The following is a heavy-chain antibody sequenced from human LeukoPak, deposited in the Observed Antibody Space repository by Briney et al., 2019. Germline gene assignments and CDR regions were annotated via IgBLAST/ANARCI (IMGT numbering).Heavy chain of an antibody. CDR3: ARESGGITMVRGVYQPFDY. J-gene: IGHJ4*02. CDR2: IKQDGSEK. Sequence: GGSLRLSCAASGFSFSSYWMSWVRQAPGKGLEWVANIKQDGSEKYYVDSVKGRFTISRDNAKNSLYLQMNSLRAEDTAVYYCARESGGITMVRGVYQPFDYWGQGILVTVSS. CDR1: GFSFSSYW. V-gene: IGHV3-7*01. D-gene: IGHD3-10*01.